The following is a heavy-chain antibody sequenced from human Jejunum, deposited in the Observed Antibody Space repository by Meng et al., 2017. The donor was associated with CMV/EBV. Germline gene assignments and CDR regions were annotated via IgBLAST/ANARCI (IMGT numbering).Heavy chain of an antibody. CDR1: YPFIGYH. D-gene: IGHD4-23*01. CDR2: IIPNSGNT. J-gene: IGHJ4*02. V-gene: IGHV1-2*02. Sequence: YPFIGYHIHWVRQAPGQGIEWMGRIIPNSGNTDYAQKFQGRVTLTRDTSISTAYMELNSLKSDDTAMYYCARDRAYGGNIVFVDHWGQGMLVTVSS. CDR3: ARDRAYGGNIVFVDH.